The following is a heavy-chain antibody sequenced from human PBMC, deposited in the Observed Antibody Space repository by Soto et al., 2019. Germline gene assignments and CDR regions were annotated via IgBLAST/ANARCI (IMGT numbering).Heavy chain of an antibody. Sequence: SETLSLTCAVYGGSFSGYYWSWIRQPPGKGLEWIGEINHSGSTNYNPSLKSRVTISVDTSKNQFSLKLSSVTAADTAVYYCARTGGGDGDAIVGASQYYYYGMDVWGQGTTVTVSS. D-gene: IGHD1-26*01. CDR2: INHSGST. CDR3: ARTGGGDGDAIVGASQYYYYGMDV. CDR1: GGSFSGYY. J-gene: IGHJ6*02. V-gene: IGHV4-34*01.